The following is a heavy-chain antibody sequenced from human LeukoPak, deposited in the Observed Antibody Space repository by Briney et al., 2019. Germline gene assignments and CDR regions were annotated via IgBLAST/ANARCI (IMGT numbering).Heavy chain of an antibody. J-gene: IGHJ4*02. V-gene: IGHV3-11*01. CDR3: ARERDYYDSSGYYYAY. CDR1: GFTFSDYY. D-gene: IGHD3-22*01. CDR2: ISSSGSTI. Sequence: AGGSLRLSCAASGFTFSDYYMSWIRQAPGKGLEGVSYISSSGSTIYYADSVKGRFTISRDNAKNSLYLQMISLRAEDTAVYYCARERDYYDSSGYYYAYWGQGTLVTVSS.